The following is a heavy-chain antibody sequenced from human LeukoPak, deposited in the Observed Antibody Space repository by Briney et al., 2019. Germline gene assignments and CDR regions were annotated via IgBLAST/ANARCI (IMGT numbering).Heavy chain of an antibody. J-gene: IGHJ4*02. CDR1: GGSISSSSYY. CDR3: ARVSRISPYSSSWYFVY. CDR2: VYHSGST. V-gene: IGHV4-30-4*08. Sequence: SETLSLTCTVSGGSISSSSYYWGWIRQPPGKGLEWIGYVYHSGSTYYNPSLKSRVTISVDTSKNQFSLKLSSVTAADTAVYYCARVSRISPYSSSWYFVYWGQGTLVTVSS. D-gene: IGHD6-13*01.